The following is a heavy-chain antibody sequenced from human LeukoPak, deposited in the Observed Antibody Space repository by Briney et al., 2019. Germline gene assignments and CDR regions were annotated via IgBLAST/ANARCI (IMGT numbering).Heavy chain of an antibody. CDR1: GFTFSSYW. Sequence: PGGSLRLSCAASGFTFSSYWMSWVRQAPGKGLEWVANIKQDGSEKYYVDSVKGRFTIPRDNAKNSLYLQMNSLRAEDTAVYYCARGCSSTSCYTERPFDYWGQGTLVTVSS. V-gene: IGHV3-7*01. D-gene: IGHD2-2*02. CDR3: ARGCSSTSCYTERPFDY. CDR2: IKQDGSEK. J-gene: IGHJ4*02.